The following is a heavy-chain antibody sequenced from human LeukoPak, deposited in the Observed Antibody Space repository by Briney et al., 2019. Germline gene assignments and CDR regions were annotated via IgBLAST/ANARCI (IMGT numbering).Heavy chain of an antibody. CDR2: ISSSGSTI. CDR3: AREVLVVVAGSINWFDP. V-gene: IGHV3-11*04. D-gene: IGHD2-15*01. Sequence: PGGSLRLSCAASGFTFSDYYMSWIRRAPGKGLEWVSYISSSGSTIYYADSVKGRFTISRDNAKNSLYLQMNSLRAEDTAVYYCAREVLVVVAGSINWFDPWGQGTLVTVSS. CDR1: GFTFSDYY. J-gene: IGHJ5*02.